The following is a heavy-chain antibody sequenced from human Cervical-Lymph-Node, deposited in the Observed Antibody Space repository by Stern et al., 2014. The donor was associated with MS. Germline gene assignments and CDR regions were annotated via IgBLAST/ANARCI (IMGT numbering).Heavy chain of an antibody. CDR3: ARPLPHFCSSHSCYGGHFDY. D-gene: IGHD2-2*01. J-gene: IGHJ4*02. Sequence: QVQLGQSGPGLVKPSQTLSLTCTVSGGSISSGDYYWSWIRQHPGKALEWIGYISYSGNAYYNPSLKSRVTISIDTFKNQFSLKLSSLTAADTSVYYCARPLPHFCSSHSCYGGHFDYWGQGTLFTVSS. CDR2: ISYSGNA. V-gene: IGHV4-31*03. CDR1: GGSISSGDYY.